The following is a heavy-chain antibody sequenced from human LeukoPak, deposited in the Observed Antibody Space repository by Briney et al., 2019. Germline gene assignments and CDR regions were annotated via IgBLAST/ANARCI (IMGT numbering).Heavy chain of an antibody. CDR2: LSGDNGDT. Sequence: GGSLRLSCAASGFSFRNYAMSWVRQAPGKGLEWVSTLSGDNGDTYNADSVKGRFTISRDNSKDTLYLQLNSLRAEDTAVYYCAKTRHDISILDSWGQGTLVTVSS. D-gene: IGHD6-6*01. J-gene: IGHJ4*02. CDR1: GFSFRNYA. V-gene: IGHV3-23*01. CDR3: AKTRHDISILDS.